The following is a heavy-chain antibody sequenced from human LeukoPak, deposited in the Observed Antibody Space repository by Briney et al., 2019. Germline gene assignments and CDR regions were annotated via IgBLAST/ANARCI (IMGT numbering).Heavy chain of an antibody. CDR3: ARAGLFDYYYGMDV. J-gene: IGHJ6*02. CDR2: ISSSGSTI. V-gene: IGHV3-48*03. Sequence: GGSLRLSCAASGFTFSSYEMNWVRQAPGKGLEWVSYISSSGSTIYYADSVKGRFTISRDNAKNSLYLQMNSLRAEDTAVYYCARAGLFDYYYGMDVWGQGTTVTVSS. CDR1: GFTFSSYE.